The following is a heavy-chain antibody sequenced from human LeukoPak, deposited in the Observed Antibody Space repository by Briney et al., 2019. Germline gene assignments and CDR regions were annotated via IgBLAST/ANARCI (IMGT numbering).Heavy chain of an antibody. Sequence: GGSLRLSCAASGFTFSSYAMSWVRQAPGKGLQWVSAISRSGGSTYYADSAKGRFTIPRDNSKNTLYLQMNSLRAEDTAVYYCATQWGLLPYYFDYWGQGTLVTVSS. D-gene: IGHD1-26*01. CDR1: GFTFSSYA. V-gene: IGHV3-23*01. CDR3: ATQWGLLPYYFDY. J-gene: IGHJ4*02. CDR2: ISRSGGST.